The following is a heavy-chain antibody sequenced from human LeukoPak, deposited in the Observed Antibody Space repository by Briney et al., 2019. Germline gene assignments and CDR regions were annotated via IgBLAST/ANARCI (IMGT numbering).Heavy chain of an antibody. CDR3: ARAKQGVAATQLTYYFDY. D-gene: IGHD2-15*01. V-gene: IGHV4-30-4*01. CDR1: GGSIISGDYY. Sequence: SETLSLTCTVSGGSIISGDYYWSWIRQPPGKGLEWIGYIYYSGSTHYNPSLKSRVTISVDTSKNQFSLKLSSVTAADTAVYYCARAKQGVAATQLTYYFDYWGQGTLATVSS. CDR2: IYYSGST. J-gene: IGHJ4*02.